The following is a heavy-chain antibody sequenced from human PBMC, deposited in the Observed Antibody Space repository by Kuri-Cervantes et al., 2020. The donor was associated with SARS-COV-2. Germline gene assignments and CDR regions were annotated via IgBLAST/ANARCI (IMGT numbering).Heavy chain of an antibody. CDR3: ARHTQGDN. V-gene: IGHV3-23*01. Sequence: LSLTCAASGFTFSSYAMSWVRQAPGKGLEWVSAISGSGDSTYYADSVKGRFTISRDNAKNMLYLQMNSLRAEDTAVYYCARHTQGDNWGQGTLVTVSS. CDR1: GFTFSSYA. J-gene: IGHJ4*02. CDR2: ISGSGDST.